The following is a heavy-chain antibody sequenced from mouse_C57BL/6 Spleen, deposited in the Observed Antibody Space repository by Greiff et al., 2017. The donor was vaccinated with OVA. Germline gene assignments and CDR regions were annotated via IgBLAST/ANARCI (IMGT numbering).Heavy chain of an antibody. Sequence: QVQLKQPGAELVRPGSSVKLSCKASGYTFTSYWMHWVKQRPIQGLEWIGNIDPSDSETHYNQKFKDKATLTVDKSSSTAYMQLSSLTSEDSAVYYCARDGSPYFDYWGQGTTLTVSS. D-gene: IGHD1-1*01. V-gene: IGHV1-52*01. CDR3: ARDGSPYFDY. CDR2: IDPSDSET. J-gene: IGHJ2*01. CDR1: GYTFTSYW.